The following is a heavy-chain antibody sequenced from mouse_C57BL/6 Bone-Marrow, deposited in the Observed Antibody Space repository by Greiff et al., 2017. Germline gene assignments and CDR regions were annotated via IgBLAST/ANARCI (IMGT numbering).Heavy chain of an antibody. Sequence: EVMLVESGGGLVKPGGSLKLSCAASGFTFSSYAMSWVRQTPEKRLEWVATISDGGSYTYYPDNVKGRFTISRDNAKNNLYLQMSNLKSEDTAMYYCARDKHDYDGGYFDYWGQGTTLTVSA. CDR3: ARDKHDYDGGYFDY. D-gene: IGHD2-4*01. CDR2: ISDGGSYT. CDR1: GFTFSSYA. J-gene: IGHJ2*01. V-gene: IGHV5-4*01.